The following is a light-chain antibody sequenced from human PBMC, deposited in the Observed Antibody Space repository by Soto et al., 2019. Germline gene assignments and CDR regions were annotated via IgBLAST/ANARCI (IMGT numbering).Light chain of an antibody. Sequence: EVVLTQSPATLSLSPGEGATLSCRASQNVSIYLAWFQQQPGQAPRLLIYDASNRVTGIPARFSGSGSVTDFTLTISSLEPEDVATYYCQQRRDWPHTFGQGTKLEIK. J-gene: IGKJ2*01. CDR1: QNVSIY. V-gene: IGKV3-11*01. CDR3: QQRRDWPHT. CDR2: DAS.